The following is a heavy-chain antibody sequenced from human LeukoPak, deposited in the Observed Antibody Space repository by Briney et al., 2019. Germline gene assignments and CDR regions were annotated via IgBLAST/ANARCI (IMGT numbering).Heavy chain of an antibody. CDR1: GGTFSSYS. J-gene: IGHJ3*02. D-gene: IGHD1-26*01. Sequence: ASVKVSCKASGGTFSSYSISWVRQAPGQGLEWMGRIIPILDIANYAQKFHGRVTITGDKSTSTAYMELSSLRSEDTAVYYCARASGSYLDAFDIWGQGTMVTVSS. CDR3: ARASGSYLDAFDI. V-gene: IGHV1-69*02. CDR2: IIPILDIA.